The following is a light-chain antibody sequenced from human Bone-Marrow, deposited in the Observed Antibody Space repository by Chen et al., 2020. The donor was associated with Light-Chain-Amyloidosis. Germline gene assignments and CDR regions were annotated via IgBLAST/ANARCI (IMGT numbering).Light chain of an antibody. V-gene: IGKV1-39*01. CDR2: VAS. CDR3: QQSCSILLFT. Sequence: DIQMTQSPSSLSASVGDRVTIPCRASQNISRYVNWYQQRPGKAPKLLIYVASSLQSGVPSRFSGSGSGTDFTLTISSLQPEDFATYYCQQSCSILLFTFGPGTKVDIK. J-gene: IGKJ3*01. CDR1: QNISRY.